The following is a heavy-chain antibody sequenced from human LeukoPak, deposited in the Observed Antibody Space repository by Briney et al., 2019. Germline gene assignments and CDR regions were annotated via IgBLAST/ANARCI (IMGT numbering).Heavy chain of an antibody. V-gene: IGHV3-23*01. CDR1: GFTFRPYD. CDR2: ISGSGRDI. J-gene: IGHJ4*02. Sequence: GGSLRLSCAAFGFTFRPYDMSWVRQAPGKGPEWVAGISGSGRDIHYADSVRGRFTISCDTSKTTLYLQMNSLRAEDTAIYYCARHTTVAGGRYFHYWGQGTMVTVSS. D-gene: IGHD3-16*01. CDR3: ARHTTVAGGRYFHY.